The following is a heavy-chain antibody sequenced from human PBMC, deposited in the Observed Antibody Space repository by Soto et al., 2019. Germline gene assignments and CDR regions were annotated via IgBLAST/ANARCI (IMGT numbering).Heavy chain of an antibody. CDR1: GNSVSSNRAA. D-gene: IGHD3-9*01. J-gene: IGHJ6*02. Sequence: SQALPRTGAISGNSVSSNRAAWNSLRQSPSRGLEWLGRTYYRSKWYNDYAVSVKSRITINPDTDKNQFSLQLNSVTHEDTAVYYCARTRGALRYFDTNSAYNGMHVWGQGPPVTVSS. CDR3: ARTRGALRYFDTNSAYNGMHV. V-gene: IGHV6-1*01. CDR2: TYYRSKWYN.